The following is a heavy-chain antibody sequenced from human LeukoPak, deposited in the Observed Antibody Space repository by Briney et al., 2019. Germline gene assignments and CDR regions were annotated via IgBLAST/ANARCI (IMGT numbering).Heavy chain of an antibody. D-gene: IGHD1-1*01. CDR1: GISISTYY. Sequence: SETLSLTCAVSGISISTYYWSWIRQPAGKGLEWIGRIYTSGNTNYKPSLKSRLTISVDKSKNHLSLKLSSLTAADTAFYYCAGGPSGTAFDDWGHGTLVTASS. J-gene: IGHJ4*01. CDR2: IYTSGNT. V-gene: IGHV4-4*07. CDR3: AGGPSGTAFDD.